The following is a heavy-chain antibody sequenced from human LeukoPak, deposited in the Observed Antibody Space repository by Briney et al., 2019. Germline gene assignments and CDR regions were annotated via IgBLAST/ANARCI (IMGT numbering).Heavy chain of an antibody. V-gene: IGHV1-2*02. CDR1: GYTFTGYY. CDR3: ARAALAARPIFDY. J-gene: IGHJ4*02. Sequence: ASVKVSCKASGYTFTGYYMHWVRQAPGQGLEWMGWINPNSGGTNYAQKFQGTVTMTRDTSISTAYMELSRLRSDDTAVYYCARAALAARPIFDYWGQGTLVTVSS. CDR2: INPNSGGT. D-gene: IGHD6-6*01.